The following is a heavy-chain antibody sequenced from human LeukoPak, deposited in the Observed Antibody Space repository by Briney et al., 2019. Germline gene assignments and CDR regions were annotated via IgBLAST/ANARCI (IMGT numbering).Heavy chain of an antibody. Sequence: SSETLSLTCAVYGGSFSGYYWSWIRQPPGKGLEWIGEINHSGSANYNPSLKSRVTLSIDKSKNQFSLNLSSVTAADTAVYYCARARRDSGYYKVDYWGQGTLVTVSS. J-gene: IGHJ4*02. CDR3: ARARRDSGYYKVDY. CDR2: INHSGSA. CDR1: GGSFSGYY. D-gene: IGHD3-3*01. V-gene: IGHV4-34*01.